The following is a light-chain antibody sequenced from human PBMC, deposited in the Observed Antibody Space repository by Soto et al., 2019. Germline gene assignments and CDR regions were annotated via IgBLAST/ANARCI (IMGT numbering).Light chain of an antibody. V-gene: IGKV3-20*01. CDR1: QSITSSF. CDR3: QQSENPSIT. Sequence: PGGRALLACAVSQSITSSFLAWYQQKPGQAPRLLIYGASSRATGIPDRFSGTGSETDFTLTINSLEPEDFAVYYCQQSENPSITFGEGTRLAIK. CDR2: GAS. J-gene: IGKJ5*01.